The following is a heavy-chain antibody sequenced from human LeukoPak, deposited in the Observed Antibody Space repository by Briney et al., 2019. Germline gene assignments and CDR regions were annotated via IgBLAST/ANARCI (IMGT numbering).Heavy chain of an antibody. CDR2: IYYSGST. J-gene: IGHJ6*02. CDR3: AISGGSDDGMDV. V-gene: IGHV4-39*01. Sequence: PSETLSLTCTVSGGSISSSSYYWGWLRQPPGKGLEWIGSIYYSGSTYYNPSLKSRVTISVDTSKNQFSLKLSSVTAADTAVYYCAISGGSDDGMDVWGQGTTVTVSS. CDR1: GGSISSSSYY. D-gene: IGHD2-15*01.